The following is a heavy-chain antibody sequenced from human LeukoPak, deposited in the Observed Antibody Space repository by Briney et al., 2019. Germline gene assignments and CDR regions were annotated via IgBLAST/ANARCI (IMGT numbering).Heavy chain of an antibody. CDR3: ARVKNTAMVTYYFDY. V-gene: IGHV4-39*07. CDR1: GGSISSSSYY. J-gene: IGHJ4*02. CDR2: IYYSGST. Sequence: PSETLSLTCTVSGGSISSSSYYWGWIRQPPGKGLEWIGSIYYSGSTYYNPSLKSRVTISVDTSKNQFSLKLSSVTAADTAVYYCARVKNTAMVTYYFDYWGQGTLVTVSS. D-gene: IGHD5-18*01.